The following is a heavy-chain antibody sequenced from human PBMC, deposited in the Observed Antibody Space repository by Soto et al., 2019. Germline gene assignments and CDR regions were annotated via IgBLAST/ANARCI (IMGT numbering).Heavy chain of an antibody. D-gene: IGHD2-15*01. CDR1: GGSISGYC. V-gene: IGHV4-4*07. CDR2: IYTSGST. Sequence: QVQLQESGPGLVKPSDTLSLTCSVSGGSISGYCWSWIRQSAGKGLEWIGRIYTSGSTTYNPSLRSRVTMSVDTSKKQLSLKLTSVTAADAAVYYCARAGHGGTYNDVFDIWGQGTLVTVSS. J-gene: IGHJ3*02. CDR3: ARAGHGGTYNDVFDI.